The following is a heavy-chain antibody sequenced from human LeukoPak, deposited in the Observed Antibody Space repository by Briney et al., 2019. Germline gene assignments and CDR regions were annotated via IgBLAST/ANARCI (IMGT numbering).Heavy chain of an antibody. D-gene: IGHD1-26*01. CDR2: INPNSGGT. CDR3: ARGDNVVVGVLSDY. V-gene: IGHV1-2*06. Sequence: ASVKVSCKASGYTFTGYYMHWVRQAPGQGLEWMGRINPNSGGTNYAQKFQGRVTMTRDTSTSTVYMELSSLRSEDTAVYYCARGDNVVVGVLSDYWGQGTLVTVSS. CDR1: GYTFTGYY. J-gene: IGHJ4*02.